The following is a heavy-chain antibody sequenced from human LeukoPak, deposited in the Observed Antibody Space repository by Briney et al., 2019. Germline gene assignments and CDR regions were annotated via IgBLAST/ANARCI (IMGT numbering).Heavy chain of an antibody. D-gene: IGHD3-3*01. V-gene: IGHV3-21*01. J-gene: IGHJ5*02. Sequence: GGSLRLSCAASGFTFSSYSMDWVRQAPGKGLEWVASITGSTYSTYIYYADSVKGRFTISRDNAKNSLYLQMNSLRVEDTAVYYCARVLPTTNTYYDFWSGYPGWFDPWGQGTLVTVSP. CDR1: GFTFSSYS. CDR2: ITGSTYSTYI. CDR3: ARVLPTTNTYYDFWSGYPGWFDP.